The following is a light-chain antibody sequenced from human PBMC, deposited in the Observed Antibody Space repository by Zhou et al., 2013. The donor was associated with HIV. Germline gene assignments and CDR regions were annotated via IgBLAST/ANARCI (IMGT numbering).Light chain of an antibody. CDR3: QQYSKIPIT. CDR1: QSIGNW. CDR2: MTS. Sequence: GDRVTISCRASQSIGNWLAWYQQKSGKAPKLLIYMTSNLENGVPSKFSGSGSGTEFTLTINSLQAEESATYYCQQYSKIPITFGQGTRLEI. V-gene: IGKV1-5*03. J-gene: IGKJ5*01.